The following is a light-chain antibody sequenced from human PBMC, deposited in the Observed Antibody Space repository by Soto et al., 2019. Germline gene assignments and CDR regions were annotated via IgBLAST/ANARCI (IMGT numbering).Light chain of an antibody. CDR2: DAS. V-gene: IGKV3-11*01. CDR3: QQXTNWQYT. Sequence: EIVLTQSPATLSLSPGERATLSCRASQSVDSLLAWFQQKPGQAPRLLIYDASNRATGIPARFXGSGXGTXXXXXXXXXXPXDFAXXYCQQXTNWQYTFGQGTNLEXX. J-gene: IGKJ2*01. CDR1: QSVDSL.